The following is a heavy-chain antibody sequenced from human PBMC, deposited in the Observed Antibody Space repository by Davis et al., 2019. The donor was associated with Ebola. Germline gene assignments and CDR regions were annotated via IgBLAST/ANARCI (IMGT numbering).Heavy chain of an antibody. D-gene: IGHD4-23*01. V-gene: IGHV1-18*04. Sequence: ASVKVSCKASGYTFTSYGISWVRQAPGQGLEWMGWISAYNGNTNYAQKFQGRVTMTRDTSTSTVYMELSSLRSEDTAVYYCARVRDYGGNPYDAFDIWGQGTMVTVSS. CDR3: ARVRDYGGNPYDAFDI. CDR1: GYTFTSYG. CDR2: ISAYNGNT. J-gene: IGHJ3*02.